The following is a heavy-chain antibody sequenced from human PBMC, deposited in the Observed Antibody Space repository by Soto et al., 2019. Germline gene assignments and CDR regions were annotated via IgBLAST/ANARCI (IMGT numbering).Heavy chain of an antibody. D-gene: IGHD3-22*01. Sequence: SETLSLTCTVSGGSVNSGGFYWTWIRQLPGKGLEWIGYIYYSGSTYYNPSLKSRVTISLDTSKNQFSLKLSSVTAADTAVYYFARARGTYDTSGYYSYFDYWGQGTLVTVSS. V-gene: IGHV4-31*03. CDR1: GGSVNSGGFY. J-gene: IGHJ4*02. CDR3: ARARGTYDTSGYYSYFDY. CDR2: IYYSGST.